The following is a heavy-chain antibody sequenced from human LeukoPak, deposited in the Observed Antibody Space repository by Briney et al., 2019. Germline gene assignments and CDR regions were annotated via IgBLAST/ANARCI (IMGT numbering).Heavy chain of an antibody. D-gene: IGHD3-22*01. CDR1: GFTFSSYG. CDR3: ARSTRRYSYDSSGYYHPDDFDY. V-gene: IGHV3-74*01. Sequence: GGSLRLSCAASGFTFSSYGMSWVRQAPAKGLVWVSRINSDGSSTNYADSVKGRFTISRDNAKNTLFLQMNSLRDEDTAVYYCARSTRRYSYDSSGYYHPDDFDYWGQGTLVTVSS. CDR2: INSDGSST. J-gene: IGHJ4*02.